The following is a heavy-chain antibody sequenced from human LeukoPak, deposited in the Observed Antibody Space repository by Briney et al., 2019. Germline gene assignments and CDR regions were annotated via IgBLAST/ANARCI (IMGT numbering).Heavy chain of an antibody. Sequence: SETLSLTCTVSGGSISSYYWSWIRQPPGKGPEWIGYIYYSGSTNYNPSLKSRVTISVDTSKNQFSLKLSSVTAADTAVYYCARQQYYDILTGYPSYFDYWGQGTLVTVSS. J-gene: IGHJ4*02. CDR2: IYYSGST. CDR3: ARQQYYDILTGYPSYFDY. D-gene: IGHD3-9*01. CDR1: GGSISSYY. V-gene: IGHV4-59*08.